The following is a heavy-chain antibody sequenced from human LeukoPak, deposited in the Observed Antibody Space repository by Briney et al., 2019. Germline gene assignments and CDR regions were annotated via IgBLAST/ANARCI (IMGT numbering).Heavy chain of an antibody. CDR2: IYYSGST. CDR1: GGSISSYY. D-gene: IGHD3-10*01. J-gene: IGHJ5*02. Sequence: PSETLSLTCTVSGGSISSYYWSWIRQPPGKGLEWIGYIYYSGSTHYNPSLKSRVTISVNTSKNQFSLELSSVTAADTAVYYCARDHNQYYYGSGVSGGWFDPWGQGTLVTVSS. V-gene: IGHV4-59*12. CDR3: ARDHNQYYYGSGVSGGWFDP.